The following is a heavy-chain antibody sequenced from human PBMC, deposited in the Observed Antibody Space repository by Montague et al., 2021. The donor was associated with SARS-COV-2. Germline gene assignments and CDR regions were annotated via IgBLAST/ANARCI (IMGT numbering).Heavy chain of an antibody. CDR3: AGKVLTVPADY. CDR2: ISYGGIA. CDR1: GVSITSTNW. Sequence: SETLSLTCALSGVSITSTNWWSLVRQPPGKGLEWIGEISYGGIATYNPSLESRATISMDRSRNLFSLKLSSVTAADTAIYYCAGKVLTVPADYWGQGTLVTVS. J-gene: IGHJ4*02. V-gene: IGHV4-4*02. D-gene: IGHD4-11*01.